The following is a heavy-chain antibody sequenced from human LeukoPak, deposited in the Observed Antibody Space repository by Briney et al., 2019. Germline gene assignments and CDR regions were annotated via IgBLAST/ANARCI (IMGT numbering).Heavy chain of an antibody. J-gene: IGHJ4*02. CDR2: IRYDGSNK. D-gene: IGHD2-2*01. V-gene: IGHV3-30*02. CDR1: GFTFSSYG. Sequence: PGVSLTLSCAASGFTFSSYGMHWVRQAPGKGLEGVAFIRYDGSNKYYADSVKGRFTISRDNSKNTLYLQMNSLRAEDTAVYYCAKIEGKYQLANVPDHWGQGTLVTVSS. CDR3: AKIEGKYQLANVPDH.